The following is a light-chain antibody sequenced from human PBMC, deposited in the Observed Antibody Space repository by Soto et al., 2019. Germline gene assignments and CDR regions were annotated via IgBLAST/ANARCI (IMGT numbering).Light chain of an antibody. CDR3: ATWDDSLNALDV. CDR2: SGN. J-gene: IGLJ1*01. Sequence: SVLTQPPSSSVAPGQRGTISCSGSNSNIGTNTVNWYQQLPGSAPKLLIYSGNQRPSGVPDRFSASKSGTSASLAISGLQSGDEADYYGATWDDSLNALDVFGTGKKVTVL. V-gene: IGLV1-44*01. CDR1: NSNIGTNT.